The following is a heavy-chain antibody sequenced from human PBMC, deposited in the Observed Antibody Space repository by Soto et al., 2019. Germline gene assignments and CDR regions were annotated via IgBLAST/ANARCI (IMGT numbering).Heavy chain of an antibody. CDR3: ARGECVYAVTPKNGMDV. D-gene: IGHD4-17*01. CDR2: IIPLFGTA. CDR1: GGTFSSYA. Sequence: QVQLVQSGAEVKKPGSSVKVSCKASGGTFSSYAISWVRQAPGQGLEWMGGIIPLFGTANYAQKFQGRVTITADKSTSTAYMELSSLRSEDTAVYYCARGECVYAVTPKNGMDVWGQGTTVTVSS. J-gene: IGHJ6*02. V-gene: IGHV1-69*06.